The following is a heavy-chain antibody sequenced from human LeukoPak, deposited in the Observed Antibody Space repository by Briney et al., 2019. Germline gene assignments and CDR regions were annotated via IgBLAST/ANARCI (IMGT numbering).Heavy chain of an antibody. D-gene: IGHD4-17*01. CDR3: ARDDYGDPLEY. CDR2: ISAYNGNT. Sequence: ASGKVCCKAAGYNFNIYGISWVRQAPGQGLEWMGWISAYNGNTYSAQRLQGRVTMTTDTSTSTAYMELRGLTSDDTAVYYCARDDYGDPLEYWGQGTLVTVSS. J-gene: IGHJ4*02. CDR1: GYNFNIYG. V-gene: IGHV1-18*01.